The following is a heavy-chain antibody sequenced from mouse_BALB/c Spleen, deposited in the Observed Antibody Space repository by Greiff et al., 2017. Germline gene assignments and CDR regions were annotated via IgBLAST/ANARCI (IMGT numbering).Heavy chain of an antibody. CDR3: ARDYYGSSYVGFDY. D-gene: IGHD1-1*01. CDR1: GFTFSSFG. CDR2: ISSGSSTI. V-gene: IGHV5-17*02. J-gene: IGHJ2*01. Sequence: DVMLVESGGGLVQPGGSRKLSCAASGFTFSSFGMHWVRQAPEKGLEWVAYISSGSSTIYYADTVKGRFTISRDNPKNTLFLQMTSLRSEDTAMYYCARDYYGSSYVGFDYWGQGTTLTVSS.